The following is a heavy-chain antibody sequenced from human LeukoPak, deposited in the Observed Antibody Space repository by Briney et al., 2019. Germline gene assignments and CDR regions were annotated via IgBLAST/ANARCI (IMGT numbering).Heavy chain of an antibody. Sequence: GRSLRLSCVVSGFTFSSYSMTWVRQAPGKGLEWISYITGSSSTVFYADSVKGRFIISRDNAKNSLYLQMNSLRDEDTAVYYCARYRGGRGSDFFDYWGQGTLVTVSS. D-gene: IGHD3-10*01. CDR1: GFTFSSYS. CDR3: ARYRGGRGSDFFDY. J-gene: IGHJ4*02. CDR2: ITGSSSTV. V-gene: IGHV3-48*02.